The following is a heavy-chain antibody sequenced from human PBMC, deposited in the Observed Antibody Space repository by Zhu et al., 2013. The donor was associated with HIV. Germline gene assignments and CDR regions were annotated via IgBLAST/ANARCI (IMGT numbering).Heavy chain of an antibody. Sequence: QVQLQESGSGLLKPSQTLSLTCAVSGASVSSEAYSWSWIRQPPGKGLEWIGYIHHSGTTYYKSSLRSRVTISMDKSKNQISLTLSSVTAADTAVYYCAREVIPIFGVVSGGFDYWGQGTLVTVSS. CDR1: GASVSSEAYS. D-gene: IGHD3-3*01. V-gene: IGHV4-30-2*01. CDR3: AREVIPIFGVVSGGFDY. J-gene: IGHJ4*02. CDR2: IHHSGTT.